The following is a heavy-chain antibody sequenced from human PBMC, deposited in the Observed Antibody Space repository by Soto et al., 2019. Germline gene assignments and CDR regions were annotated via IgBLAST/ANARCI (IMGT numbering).Heavy chain of an antibody. Sequence: SETLSLTCAVYGGSFSGYYWSWIRQPPGKGLEWIGEINHSGSTNYNPSLKSRVTISVDTSKNQFSLKLSSVTAADTAVYYCARKAKKQIAVAGNWFDPWGQGTLVTVSS. J-gene: IGHJ5*02. V-gene: IGHV4-34*01. CDR3: ARKAKKQIAVAGNWFDP. D-gene: IGHD6-19*01. CDR2: INHSGST. CDR1: GGSFSGYY.